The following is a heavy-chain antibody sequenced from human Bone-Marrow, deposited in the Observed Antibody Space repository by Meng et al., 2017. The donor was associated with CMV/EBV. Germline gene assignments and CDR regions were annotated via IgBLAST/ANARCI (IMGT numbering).Heavy chain of an antibody. D-gene: IGHD1-26*01. Sequence: ASVKVSCKVSGYTLTELSRHWVRQAPGKGLEWMGGFDPEDGETIYAQKFQGRVTMTEDTSTDTAYMELSSLRSEDTAVYYCATGFGQWELRGMDVWGQGTTVTFSS. J-gene: IGHJ6*01. CDR3: ATGFGQWELRGMDV. CDR1: GYTLTELS. V-gene: IGHV1-24*01. CDR2: FDPEDGET.